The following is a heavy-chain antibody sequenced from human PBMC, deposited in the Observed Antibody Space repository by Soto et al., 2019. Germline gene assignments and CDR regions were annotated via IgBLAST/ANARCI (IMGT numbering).Heavy chain of an antibody. V-gene: IGHV4-59*01. D-gene: IGHD6-13*01. CDR2: IYYSGST. CDR3: ARAKAAAGVLYYYYGRDV. Sequence: PSETLSLTCTVSGGSISSYYWSWIRQPPGKGLEWIGYIYYSGSTNYNPSLKSRVTITVDTTKNQFSLKLSSVTAADMAVYYCARAKAAAGVLYYYYGRDVWGQGTTVTV. CDR1: GGSISSYY. J-gene: IGHJ6*02.